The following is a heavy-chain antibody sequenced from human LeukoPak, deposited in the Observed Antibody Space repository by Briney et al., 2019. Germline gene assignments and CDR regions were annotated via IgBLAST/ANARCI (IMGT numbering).Heavy chain of an antibody. CDR2: INHSGRS. J-gene: IGHJ6*03. Sequence: PSETLSLTCAVYGGSFSGYFCIWIRQPPGKGLEWIGEINHSGRSNYNPSLKSRVTISVDTSKNQFSLKLSSVTAADTAVYYCARAPLWFGENYYYYYYMDVWGKGTTVTVSS. CDR3: ARAPLWFGENYYYYYYMDV. CDR1: GGSFSGYF. D-gene: IGHD3-10*01. V-gene: IGHV4-34*01.